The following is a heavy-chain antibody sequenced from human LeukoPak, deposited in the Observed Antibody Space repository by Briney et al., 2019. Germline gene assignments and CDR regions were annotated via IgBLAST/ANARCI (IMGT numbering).Heavy chain of an antibody. Sequence: PSETLSLTCTVSGGSISSSSYYWGWIRQPPGKGLEWIGSIYYSGSTYYNPSLKSRVTISVDTSKNQFSLKVSSMTAADTAVYYCARDWGRWLYWGQGTLVTVSS. V-gene: IGHV4-39*07. CDR3: ARDWGRWLY. CDR2: IYYSGST. D-gene: IGHD4-23*01. J-gene: IGHJ4*02. CDR1: GGSISSSSYY.